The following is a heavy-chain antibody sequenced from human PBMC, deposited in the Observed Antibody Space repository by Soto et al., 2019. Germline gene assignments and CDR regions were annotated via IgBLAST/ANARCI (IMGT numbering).Heavy chain of an antibody. V-gene: IGHV5-51*01. D-gene: IGHD7-27*01. Sequence: LKISCKASGSSFTSYWIGWVRQMPGKGLECMGIIYPSDSDTRYSPSFQGQVTISVDKSISTAYLQWSSLKASDTAMYYCVRATGASTNYFDYWGQGALVTVSS. CDR3: VRATGASTNYFDY. CDR1: GSSFTSYW. J-gene: IGHJ4*01. CDR2: IYPSDSDT.